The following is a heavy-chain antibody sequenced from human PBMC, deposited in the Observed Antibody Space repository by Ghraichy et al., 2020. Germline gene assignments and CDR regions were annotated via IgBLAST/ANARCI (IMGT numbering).Heavy chain of an antibody. J-gene: IGHJ3*02. D-gene: IGHD3-16*02. V-gene: IGHV5-51*01. Sequence: GESLNISCKGSGYSFTSYWIGWVRQMPGKGLEWMGIIYPGDSDTRYSPSFQGQVTISADKSISTAYLQWSSLKASDTAMYYCARVYDYIWGSYRSNAFDIWGQGTMVTVSS. CDR2: IYPGDSDT. CDR3: ARVYDYIWGSYRSNAFDI. CDR1: GYSFTSYW.